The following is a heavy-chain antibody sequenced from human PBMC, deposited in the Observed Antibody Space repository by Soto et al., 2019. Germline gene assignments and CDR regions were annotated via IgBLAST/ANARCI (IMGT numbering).Heavy chain of an antibody. D-gene: IGHD2-2*01. CDR2: IIPIFGTA. Sequence: SVKVSCKASGGTFSSYAISWVRQAPGQGLEWMGGIIPIFGTANYAQKFQGRVTITADKSTSTAYMELSSLRSEDTAVYYCARDRCSSTRCYRYSWYFDYWGQGTLVTVSS. CDR1: GGTFSSYA. J-gene: IGHJ4*02. CDR3: ARDRCSSTRCYRYSWYFDY. V-gene: IGHV1-69*06.